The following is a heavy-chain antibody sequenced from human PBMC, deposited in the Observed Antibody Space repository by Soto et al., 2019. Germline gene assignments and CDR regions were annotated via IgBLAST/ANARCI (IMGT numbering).Heavy chain of an antibody. V-gene: IGHV4-4*07. Sequence: QVQLQESGPGLVKPSETLSLTCTASGGSISSYSWSWIRQPAGKGLEWIGRIYTSGSTNYNPSLKSRVTMSVDTSKNQFSLKLSSVTAADTAVYYCARDHVSGWYYFDYWGQGTLVTVSS. CDR3: ARDHVSGWYYFDY. J-gene: IGHJ4*02. CDR1: GGSISSYS. D-gene: IGHD6-19*01. CDR2: IYTSGST.